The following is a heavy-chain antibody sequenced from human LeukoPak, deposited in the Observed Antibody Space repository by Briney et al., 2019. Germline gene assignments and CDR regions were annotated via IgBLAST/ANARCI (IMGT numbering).Heavy chain of an antibody. V-gene: IGHV3-30*02. CDR2: IRYDGSNK. CDR1: GFTFSSYG. CDR3: ARGAAGGIRRYMDV. Sequence: GGSLRLSCAASGFTFSSYGMHWVRQAPGKGLEWVAFIRYDGSNKYYADSVKGRFTISRDNSKNTLYLQMNSLRAEDTAVYYCARGAAGGIRRYMDVWGKGTTVTVSS. D-gene: IGHD6-13*01. J-gene: IGHJ6*03.